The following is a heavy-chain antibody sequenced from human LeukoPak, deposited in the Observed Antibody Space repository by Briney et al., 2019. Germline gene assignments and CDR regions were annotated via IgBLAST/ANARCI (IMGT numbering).Heavy chain of an antibody. CDR3: ARERFGSIGLWY. Sequence: ASVKVSCKASGYTFTSYDINWVRQATGQGLEWMGWMNPNSGNTGYAQKFQGRVTITRNTSISTAYMELSSLRSEDTAVYYSARERFGSIGLWYWGQGTLVTVSS. D-gene: IGHD3-10*01. V-gene: IGHV1-8*03. J-gene: IGHJ4*02. CDR2: MNPNSGNT. CDR1: GYTFTSYD.